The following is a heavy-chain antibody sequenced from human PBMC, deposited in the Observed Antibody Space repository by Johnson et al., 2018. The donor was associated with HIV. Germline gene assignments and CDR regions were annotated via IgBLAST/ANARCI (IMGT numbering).Heavy chain of an antibody. Sequence: VQLVESGGGLVQPGGSLRLSCAASGFTVSSNYMSWVRQAPGKGLDWVAVIFNSATTYYADSVKGRFTISRDNAKNSLSLQMNSLRAEDTAVFYCARAYPGVAVAVGAFDIWGQGTMVTVFS. D-gene: IGHD6-19*01. CDR2: IFNSATT. V-gene: IGHV3-66*01. J-gene: IGHJ3*02. CDR3: ARAYPGVAVAVGAFDI. CDR1: GFTVSSNY.